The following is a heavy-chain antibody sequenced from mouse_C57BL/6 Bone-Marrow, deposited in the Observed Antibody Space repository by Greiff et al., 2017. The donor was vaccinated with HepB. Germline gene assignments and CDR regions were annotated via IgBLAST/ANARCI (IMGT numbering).Heavy chain of an antibody. D-gene: IGHD1-1*01. Sequence: QVQLQQSGPELVKPGASVKISCKASGYAFSSSWMNWVKQRPGKGLEWIGRIYPGDGDTNYNGKFKGKATLTADKSSSTAYMQLSSLKSEDSAVYFCARYYGSGGFAYWGQGTLVTVSA. CDR1: GYAFSSSW. V-gene: IGHV1-82*01. CDR2: IYPGDGDT. J-gene: IGHJ3*01. CDR3: ARYYGSGGFAY.